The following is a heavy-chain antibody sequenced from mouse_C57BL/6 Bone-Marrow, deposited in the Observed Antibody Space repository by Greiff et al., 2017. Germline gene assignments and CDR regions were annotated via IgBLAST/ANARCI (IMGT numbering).Heavy chain of an antibody. J-gene: IGHJ3*01. V-gene: IGHV14-4*01. Sequence: EVQLVESGAELVRPGASVKLSCTASGFNIKDDYMHWVKQRPEQGLEWIGWIDPENGDTEYASKFQGKATIPADTSSNTAYLQLSSLTSEDTAVYYCTTWWFPWFAYWGQGTLVTVSA. CDR2: IDPENGDT. CDR1: GFNIKDDY. D-gene: IGHD1-1*02. CDR3: TTWWFPWFAY.